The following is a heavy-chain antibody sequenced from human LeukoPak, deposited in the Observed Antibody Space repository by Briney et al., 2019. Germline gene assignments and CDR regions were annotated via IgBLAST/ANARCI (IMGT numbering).Heavy chain of an antibody. Sequence: SETLSLTCTVSGGSISSNSNYWAWIRPPPGRGLEWIGSISYGGSTYYSPSLESRVTITVDTSKNQFSLKLSSVTAADTAVYYCARRVIMSAAGVPDTWLDPWGQGILVTVSS. CDR2: ISYGGST. V-gene: IGHV4-39*01. J-gene: IGHJ5*02. D-gene: IGHD2-8*01. CDR3: ARRVIMSAAGVPDTWLDP. CDR1: GGSISSNSNY.